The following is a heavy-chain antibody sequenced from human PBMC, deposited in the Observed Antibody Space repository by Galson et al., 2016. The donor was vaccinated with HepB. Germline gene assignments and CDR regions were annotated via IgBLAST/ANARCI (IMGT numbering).Heavy chain of an antibody. J-gene: IGHJ4*02. CDR1: GSTFSDYW. V-gene: IGHV3-7*02. CDR2: IKQDGSEK. Sequence: SLRLSCAASGSTFSDYWMTWVRQAPGKGLEWVANIKQDGSEKYYVDSVKGRFTISRDNAKNSLYLQMNSLRAEDTAVYYCVSRRHIAADGVDWGQGILVTV. D-gene: IGHD6-13*01. CDR3: VSRRHIAADGVD.